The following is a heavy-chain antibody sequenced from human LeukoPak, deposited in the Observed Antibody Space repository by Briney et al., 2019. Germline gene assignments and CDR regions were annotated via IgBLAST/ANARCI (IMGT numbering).Heavy chain of an antibody. J-gene: IGHJ6*03. CDR1: GDSISTSDYY. Sequence: SETLSLTCTVSGDSISTSDYYWGWIRQPPGRGLEWIGSIYYTGNTYYNPSLGSRVTMSIDTSKNQFSLKVTSVTAADTGVYYCARLRYTNLYYYYYMDVWGKGTTATVSS. CDR3: ARLRYTNLYYYYYMDV. CDR2: IYYTGNT. D-gene: IGHD1-14*01. V-gene: IGHV4-39*01.